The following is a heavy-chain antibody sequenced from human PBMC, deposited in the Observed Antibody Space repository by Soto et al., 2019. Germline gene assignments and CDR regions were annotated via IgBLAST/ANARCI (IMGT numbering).Heavy chain of an antibody. Sequence: SVKVSCKASGGTFSSYAISWVRQAPGQGLEWMGGIIPIFGTANYAQKFQGRVTITADESTSTAYMELSSLRSEDTAVYYCARGGAREDDFWSGYYRYYYGMDVWGQGTTVTV. CDR3: ARGGAREDDFWSGYYRYYYGMDV. D-gene: IGHD3-3*01. V-gene: IGHV1-69*13. J-gene: IGHJ6*02. CDR2: IIPIFGTA. CDR1: GGTFSSYA.